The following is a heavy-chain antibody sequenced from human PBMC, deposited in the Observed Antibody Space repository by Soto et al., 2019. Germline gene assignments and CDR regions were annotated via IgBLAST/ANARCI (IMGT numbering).Heavy chain of an antibody. CDR2: VSASGGGT. CDR3: AKSSSRSHFYAMDV. D-gene: IGHD2-2*01. CDR1: VFTFSSYA. V-gene: IGHV3-23*01. Sequence: GGSLRLSCAASVFTFSSYAMNWVRQAPGKGLEWVAGVSASGGGTSYADSVKGRFTISRDNSKDTLYLQMNSLRAEDTAVYYCAKSSSRSHFYAMDVWGQGTTVTVS. J-gene: IGHJ6*02.